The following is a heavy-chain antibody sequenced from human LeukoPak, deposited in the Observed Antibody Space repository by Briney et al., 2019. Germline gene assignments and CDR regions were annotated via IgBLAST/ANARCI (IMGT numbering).Heavy chain of an antibody. CDR2: IGGSGGST. CDR3: AKGLPGYCSGGSCYSDADY. V-gene: IGHV3-23*01. D-gene: IGHD2-15*01. CDR1: GFTFSSYA. J-gene: IGHJ4*02. Sequence: GGSLRLSCAASGFTFSSYAKSWVRQAPGKGLEWVSAIGGSGGSTYYADSVKGRFTISRDNSKNTLYLQMNSLRAEDTAVYYCAKGLPGYCSGGSCYSDADYWGQGTLVTVSS.